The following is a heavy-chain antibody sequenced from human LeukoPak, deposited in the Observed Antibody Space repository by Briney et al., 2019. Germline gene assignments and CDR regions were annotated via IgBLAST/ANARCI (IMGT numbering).Heavy chain of an antibody. CDR3: VREGYYDSSGYLGVFDY. Sequence: GGSLRLSCAASGFTFSSYSMNWVRQAPGKGLEWVSFISSSSSYIYYADSVKGRFTISRDNAKNSVYLQMKSLRAEDTAVYYCVREGYYDSSGYLGVFDYWGQGTLVTVSS. CDR1: GFTFSSYS. J-gene: IGHJ4*02. CDR2: ISSSSSYI. D-gene: IGHD3-22*01. V-gene: IGHV3-21*01.